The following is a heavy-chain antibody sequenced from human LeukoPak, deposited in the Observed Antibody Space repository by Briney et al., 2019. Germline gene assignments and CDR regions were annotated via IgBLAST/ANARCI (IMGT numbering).Heavy chain of an antibody. CDR2: IYYSGST. Sequence: PSETLSLTCTVSGGSISSGGYYSSWIRQHPGKGLEWIGYIYYSGSTYYNPSLKSRVTISVDTSKNQLSLKLSSVTAADTAVYYCATQMATIRYFDYWGQGTLVTVSS. CDR3: ATQMATIRYFDY. V-gene: IGHV4-31*03. CDR1: GGSISSGGYY. J-gene: IGHJ4*02. D-gene: IGHD5-24*01.